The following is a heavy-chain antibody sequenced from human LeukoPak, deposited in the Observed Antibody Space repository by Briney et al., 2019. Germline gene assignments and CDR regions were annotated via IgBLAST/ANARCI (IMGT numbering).Heavy chain of an antibody. CDR3: GRGDYYDSAGSLFDY. V-gene: IGHV4-30-4*01. CDR2: IYYSGST. D-gene: IGHD3-22*01. J-gene: IGHJ4*02. Sequence: SETLSLTCTVSGGSISSGDHYWSWIRQPPGKGLEWIGYIYYSGSTYYNPSLKSRVTISVDTSKNQFSLKLSSVTAADTAVYYCGRGDYYDSAGSLFDYWGQGTLVTVSS. CDR1: GGSISSGDHY.